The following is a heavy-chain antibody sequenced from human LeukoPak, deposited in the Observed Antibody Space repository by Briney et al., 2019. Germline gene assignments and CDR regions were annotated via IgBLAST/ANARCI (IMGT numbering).Heavy chain of an antibody. J-gene: IGHJ5*02. CDR1: GGSFSGYY. CDR2: INHSGST. CDR3: ARGKSWLDP. Sequence: SETLSLTCAVYGGSFSGYYWSWIRQPPGKGLEWIGEINHSGSTNYNPSLKSRVTISVDTSKNQFSLKLSSVTAADTAVYYCARGKSWLDPWGQGTLVTVSS. V-gene: IGHV4-34*01.